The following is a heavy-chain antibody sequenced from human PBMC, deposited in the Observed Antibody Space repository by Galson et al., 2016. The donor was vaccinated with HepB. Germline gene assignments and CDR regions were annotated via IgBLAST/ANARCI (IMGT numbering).Heavy chain of an antibody. J-gene: IGHJ4*02. Sequence: SETLSLTCAVSGGSISRNNWWSWVRQPPGKGLEWIGEIYQSGGTNYSPSPKSRLIMSIDKSKNQFSLKLSSVTAADTAVYYCATGGADHGGARERRFAYWGQGTLVSVSS. CDR3: ATGGADHGGARERRFAY. CDR2: IYQSGGT. D-gene: IGHD4-23*01. V-gene: IGHV4-4*02. CDR1: GGSISRNNW.